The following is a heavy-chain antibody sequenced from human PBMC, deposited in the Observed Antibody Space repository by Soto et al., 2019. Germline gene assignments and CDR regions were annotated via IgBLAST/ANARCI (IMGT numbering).Heavy chain of an antibody. V-gene: IGHV5-51*01. CDR2: INPGDSET. CDR3: ARHATYYDILSGYYFDY. D-gene: IGHD3-9*01. Sequence: PGESLKLSCKGSGYSFISYWIALVLHMPGKGLEWMAIINPGDSETKYSPSFEGQVIISADKSINTAYLQWSSLKASDTAMYYCARHATYYDILSGYYFDYWGQGTQVTVSS. CDR1: GYSFISYW. J-gene: IGHJ4*02.